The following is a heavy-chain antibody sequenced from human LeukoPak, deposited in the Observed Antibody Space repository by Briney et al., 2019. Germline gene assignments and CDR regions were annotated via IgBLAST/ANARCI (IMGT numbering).Heavy chain of an antibody. V-gene: IGHV1-69-2*01. J-gene: IGHJ4*02. CDR1: GYTFNDYY. CDR2: VDLEDGDT. CDR3: ARGSRSFDWLRSYFDF. D-gene: IGHD3-9*01. Sequence: VKISCKASGYTFNDYYIHWVQQAPGKGLEWMGRVDLEDGDTIYAEKFQGRVTITADTSTDTAYMDLSSLRSFDTAVYCCARGSRSFDWLRSYFDFWGQGTLVSVSS.